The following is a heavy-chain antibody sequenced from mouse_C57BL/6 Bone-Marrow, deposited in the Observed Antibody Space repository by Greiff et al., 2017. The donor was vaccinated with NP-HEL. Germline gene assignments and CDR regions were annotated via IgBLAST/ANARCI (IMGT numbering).Heavy chain of an antibody. D-gene: IGHD2-12*01. CDR3: ARKGDDGLDY. Sequence: QVQLQQSGAELVRPGTSVKVSCKASGYAFTNYLIEWVKQRPGQGLEWIGVINPGSGGTNDNEKFKGKATLTADKSSSTAYMQLSSLTSEDSAVYFCARKGDDGLDYWGQGTTLTVSS. J-gene: IGHJ2*01. V-gene: IGHV1-54*01. CDR1: GYAFTNYL. CDR2: INPGSGGT.